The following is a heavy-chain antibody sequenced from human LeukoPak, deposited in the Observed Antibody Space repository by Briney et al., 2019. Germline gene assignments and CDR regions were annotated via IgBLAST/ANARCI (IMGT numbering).Heavy chain of an antibody. D-gene: IGHD6-19*01. CDR1: LGSISSSSSY. V-gene: IGHV4-39*01. CDR3: ARLLEAVAGNHFDY. J-gene: IGHJ4*02. CDR2: IYYSGTT. Sequence: SETLSLTCTVSLGSISSSSSYWDWIRQPPGQGLEWIGSIYYSGTTYYNPSLKSRVTISVDTSKNQFSLRLSSVTAADTAVYYCARLLEAVAGNHFDYWGQGTLVTVSS.